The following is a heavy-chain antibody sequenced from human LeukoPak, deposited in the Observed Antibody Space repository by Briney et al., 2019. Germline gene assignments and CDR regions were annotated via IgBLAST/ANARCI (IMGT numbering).Heavy chain of an antibody. D-gene: IGHD5-24*01. CDR3: ARDGRWQQHFDY. V-gene: IGHV3-48*01. CDR1: GFTFNNYN. J-gene: IGHJ4*02. CDR2: VSSSSTTI. Sequence: GWALTLSCAASGFTFNNYNMKWVRQALGQGRYRVSYVSSSSTTIYYADSVKGRFTISRDNAQNSLSLQLNSLRAEDTAVYYCARDGRWQQHFDYWGQGTPVTVSS.